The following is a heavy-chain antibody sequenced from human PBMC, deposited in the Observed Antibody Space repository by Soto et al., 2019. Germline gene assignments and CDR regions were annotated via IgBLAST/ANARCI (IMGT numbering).Heavy chain of an antibody. CDR2: ISAYNGNT. Sequence: ASVKVSCKASGYTFTSYGISWVRQAPGQGLEWMGWISAYNGNTNYAQKLQGRVTMTTDTSTSTAYMELRSLRSDDTAVYYCARDQRIAVAGTGGYWGQGTLVTVPQ. J-gene: IGHJ4*02. CDR1: GYTFTSYG. CDR3: ARDQRIAVAGTGGY. V-gene: IGHV1-18*01. D-gene: IGHD6-19*01.